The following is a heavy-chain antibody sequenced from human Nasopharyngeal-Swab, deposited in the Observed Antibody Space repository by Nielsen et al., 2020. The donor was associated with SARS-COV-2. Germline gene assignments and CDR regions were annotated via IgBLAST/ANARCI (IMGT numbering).Heavy chain of an antibody. D-gene: IGHD2-2*01. CDR2: ISSSSSTI. CDR3: ASETLRYCSSTSCQDY. Sequence: WIRQPPGKGLEWVSYISSSSSTIYYADSVKGRFTISRDNAKNSLYLQMNSLRAEDTAVYYCASETLRYCSSTSCQDYWGQGTLATVSS. V-gene: IGHV3-48*04. J-gene: IGHJ4*02.